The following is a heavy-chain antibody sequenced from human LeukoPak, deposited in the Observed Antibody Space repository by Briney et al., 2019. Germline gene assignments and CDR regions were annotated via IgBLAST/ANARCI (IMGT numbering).Heavy chain of an antibody. CDR3: ARGRWGCSGGSCYAFDY. J-gene: IGHJ4*02. D-gene: IGHD2-15*01. V-gene: IGHV4-38-2*02. Sequence: SETLSLTCTVSGYSISSGYYWGWIRQPPGKGLEWIGSIYHSGSTYYNPSLKSRVTISVDTSKNQFSLKLSSVTAADTAVYYCARGRWGCSGGSCYAFDYWGQGTLVTVSS. CDR2: IYHSGST. CDR1: GYSISSGYY.